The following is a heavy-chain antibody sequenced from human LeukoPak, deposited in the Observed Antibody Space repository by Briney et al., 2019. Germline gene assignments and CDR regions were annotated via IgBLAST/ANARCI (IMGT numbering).Heavy chain of an antibody. CDR3: ARVAGYSYGYRPFSYYYGMDV. V-gene: IGHV3-66*01. J-gene: IGHJ6*02. D-gene: IGHD5-18*01. CDR2: IYSGGST. CDR1: GFTVSSNY. Sequence: GGSLRLSCAASGFTVSSNYMSWVRQAPGKGLEWVSVIYSGGSTYYADSVKGRFTISRDNSKNTLYLQMNSLRAEDTAVYYCARVAGYSYGYRPFSYYYGMDVWGQGTTVTVSS.